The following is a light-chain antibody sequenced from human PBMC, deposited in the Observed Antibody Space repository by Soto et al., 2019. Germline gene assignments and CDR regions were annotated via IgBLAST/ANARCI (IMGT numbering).Light chain of an antibody. CDR3: AAWDDSLNAYV. J-gene: IGLJ1*01. CDR1: RSNIGTNT. V-gene: IGLV1-44*01. Sequence: QSVLTQPPSASGTPGQRVTISCSGSRSNIGTNTVNWYHQFPGTAPKLLIYGNNQRPSGVSDQFSGSKSGTSASLAISGLQSEDEADYYCAAWDDSLNAYVFGTGTKLTVL. CDR2: GNN.